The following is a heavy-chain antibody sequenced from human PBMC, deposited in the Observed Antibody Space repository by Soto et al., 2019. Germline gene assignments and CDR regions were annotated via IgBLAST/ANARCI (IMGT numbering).Heavy chain of an antibody. CDR1: GFSFNTRGVG. D-gene: IGHD6-19*01. Sequence: QITLKESSPSLIKPTQTLALTCTFSGFSFNTRGVGVAWIRQPPGKTLEWLAVIYWDNDRRYRPSLTDRLSITKDMSTKQVVLTMTNVDPVDTGTYYCAHLVPGPLSFAYWGQGALVTVSS. CDR2: IYWDNDR. J-gene: IGHJ4*02. CDR3: AHLVPGPLSFAY. V-gene: IGHV2-5*02.